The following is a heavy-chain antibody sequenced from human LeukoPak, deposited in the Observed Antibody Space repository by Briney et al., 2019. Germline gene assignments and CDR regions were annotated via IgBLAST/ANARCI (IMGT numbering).Heavy chain of an antibody. CDR1: GFTFSSYS. D-gene: IGHD3-10*01. Sequence: TGGSLRLSCAASGFTFSSYSMNWVRQAPGKGLEWVSYISSSSSTIYYADSVKGRFTISRDNAKNSLYLQMNSLRAEDTAVYYCARVWGIRGNWFDPWGQGTLVTVSS. J-gene: IGHJ5*02. V-gene: IGHV3-48*01. CDR2: ISSSSSTI. CDR3: ARVWGIRGNWFDP.